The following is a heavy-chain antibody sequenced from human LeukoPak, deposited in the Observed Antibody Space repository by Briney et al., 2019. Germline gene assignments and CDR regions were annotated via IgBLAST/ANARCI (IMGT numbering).Heavy chain of an antibody. CDR1: GFTFSSYG. Sequence: GGSLRLSCAASGFTFSSYGMSWVRQAPGKGLEWVSAISGSGGSTYYADSVKGRFTISRDNSKNTLYLQMNSLRAEDTAVYYCAKSSSALSHAFDIWGQGTMVTVSS. CDR2: ISGSGGST. D-gene: IGHD6-19*01. J-gene: IGHJ3*02. CDR3: AKSSSALSHAFDI. V-gene: IGHV3-23*01.